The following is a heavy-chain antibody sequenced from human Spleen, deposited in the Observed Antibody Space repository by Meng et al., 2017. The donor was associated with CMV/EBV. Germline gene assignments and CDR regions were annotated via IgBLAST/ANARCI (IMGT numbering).Heavy chain of an antibody. Sequence: SETLSLTCTVSGGSISSYYWRWIRQPPGKGLEWIGYIHYSGTTYYNPSLKSRVIISVDTSKNQFSLKLSSVTAADTAVYYCATYTVTTWGWFDPWGQGTLVTVSS. CDR1: GGSISSYY. CDR3: ATYTVTTWGWFDP. CDR2: IHYSGTT. D-gene: IGHD4-17*01. J-gene: IGHJ5*02. V-gene: IGHV4-59*06.